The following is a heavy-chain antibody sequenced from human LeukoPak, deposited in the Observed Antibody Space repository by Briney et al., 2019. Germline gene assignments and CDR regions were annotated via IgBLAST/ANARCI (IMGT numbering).Heavy chain of an antibody. CDR3: ARGGFDV. CDR2: INPNNGDA. J-gene: IGHJ6*02. CDR1: GYTFTGYY. V-gene: IGHV1-2*06. Sequence: GASVKVSCKASGYTFTGYYIHWVRQAPGQGLERMGQINPNNGDADYAQKFQGRVAMTWDTSINTAYMELSRLRSDDTAVYYCARGGFDVWGQGTTVTVSS.